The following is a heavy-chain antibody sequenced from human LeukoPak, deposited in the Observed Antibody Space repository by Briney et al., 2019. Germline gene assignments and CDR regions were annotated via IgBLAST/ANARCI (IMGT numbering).Heavy chain of an antibody. Sequence: GGSLRLSCAASGFTFSSYSMNWVRQAPGKGLEWVSYISSSSSTIYYADSVKGRFTISRDNAKNSLYLQMNSLRAEDTAVYYCARIHYSYYYIDVWGKGTTVTVSS. J-gene: IGHJ6*03. CDR1: GFTFSSYS. V-gene: IGHV3-48*04. CDR3: ARIHYSYYYIDV. CDR2: ISSSSSTI.